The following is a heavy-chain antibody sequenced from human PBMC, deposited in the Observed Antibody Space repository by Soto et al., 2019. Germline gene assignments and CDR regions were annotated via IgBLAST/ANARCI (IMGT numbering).Heavy chain of an antibody. CDR3: AKGTTRTYSSSWYVPYYYYGMDV. CDR1: GFTFSSYA. D-gene: IGHD6-13*01. CDR2: ISGSGGST. Sequence: GGSLRLSCAASGFTFSSYAMSWVRQAPGKGLEWVSAISGSGGSTYYADSVKGRFTISRDNSKNTLYLQMNSLRAEDTAVYYCAKGTTRTYSSSWYVPYYYYGMDVWGQGTTVTVSS. V-gene: IGHV3-23*01. J-gene: IGHJ6*02.